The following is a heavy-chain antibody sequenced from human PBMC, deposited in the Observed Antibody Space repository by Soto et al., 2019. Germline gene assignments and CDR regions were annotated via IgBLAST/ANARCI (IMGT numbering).Heavy chain of an antibody. V-gene: IGHV1-46*01. D-gene: IGHD2-2*02. CDR1: GYTFTSYY. Sequence: ASVKVSCKASGYTFTSYYMHWVRQAPGQGLEWMGIINPSGGSTSYAQKFQGRVTMTRDTPTSTVYMELSSLRSEDTAVYYCARGGYCISTSCYTSYYYYGMDVWGQGTTVTVSS. CDR2: INPSGGST. CDR3: ARGGYCISTSCYTSYYYYGMDV. J-gene: IGHJ6*02.